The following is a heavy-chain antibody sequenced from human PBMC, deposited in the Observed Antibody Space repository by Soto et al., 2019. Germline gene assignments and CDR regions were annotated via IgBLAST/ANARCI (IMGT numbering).Heavy chain of an antibody. V-gene: IGHV1-69*06. J-gene: IGHJ6*02. CDR3: AREYSSGWSSGMDF. D-gene: IGHD6-19*01. CDR2: IIPIFGTA. Sequence: QVQLVQSGDEVKKPGSSVKVSCKASGGTFSSYAISWVRQAPGQGLEWMGGIIPIFGTATYAQKFQGRVTITADKSTSTAYMELSSLRSEDTAVYYCAREYSSGWSSGMDFWCQGTTVTVSS. CDR1: GGTFSSYA.